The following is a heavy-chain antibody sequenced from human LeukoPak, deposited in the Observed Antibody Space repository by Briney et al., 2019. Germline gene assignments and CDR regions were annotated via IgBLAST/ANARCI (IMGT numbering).Heavy chain of an antibody. CDR3: AKGLKYYYDSSPSPGMY. CDR1: GFTFSSYA. D-gene: IGHD3-22*01. CDR2: ISGSGGST. Sequence: GGSLRLSCAASGFTFSSYAMSWVRQAPRKGLEWVSAISGSGGSTYYADSVKGRFTISRDNSKNTLYLQMNSLRAEDTAVYYCAKGLKYYYDSSPSPGMYWGQGTLVTVSS. V-gene: IGHV3-23*01. J-gene: IGHJ4*02.